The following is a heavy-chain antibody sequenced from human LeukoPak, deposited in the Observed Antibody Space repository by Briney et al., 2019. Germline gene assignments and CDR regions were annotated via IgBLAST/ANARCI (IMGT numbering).Heavy chain of an antibody. CDR1: GFTFDDFA. J-gene: IGHJ4*02. CDR2: ISWNSGDV. D-gene: IGHD3/OR15-3a*01. CDR3: ARDQYDTWSRRGNFDS. V-gene: IGHV3-9*01. Sequence: GGSLRLSCAASGFTFDDFALHWVRQAPGKGLEWVSGISWNSGDVGYADSVKGRFTISRDNTKNSLYLQMNSLRAEDTAVFYCARDQYDTWSRRGNFDSWGQGTLVIVSS.